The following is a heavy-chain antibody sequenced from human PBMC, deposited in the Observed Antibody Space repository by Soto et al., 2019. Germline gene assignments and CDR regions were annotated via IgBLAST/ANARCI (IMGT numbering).Heavy chain of an antibody. Sequence: EVQLLESGGGLVQPGGSLRLSCAASGFTFSNYAMSWVRQAPGKGLEWVSGIGGRATSAYYADSVKGRFAISRDNSYNKLFLQLNSLTAEYTSVYYCAKSRYSDSSGDFYDFWGQGTLVSVSS. CDR1: GFTFSNYA. J-gene: IGHJ4*02. V-gene: IGHV3-23*01. CDR3: AKSRYSDSSGDFYDF. D-gene: IGHD3-22*01. CDR2: IGGRATSA.